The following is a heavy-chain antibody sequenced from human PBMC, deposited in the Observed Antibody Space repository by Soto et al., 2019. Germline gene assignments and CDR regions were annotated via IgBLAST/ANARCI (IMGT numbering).Heavy chain of an antibody. Sequence: PSETLSLTCTVSGGSINSYYWSWIRQPPGKGLEWIGYIYYNVRTNYNPSFKSRVTISVDTSKNQFFLKLSSVTAADTAVYYCARGAGSSWYEEYFQYPGQAILVTVSS. V-gene: IGHV4-59*08. CDR2: IYYNVRT. D-gene: IGHD6-13*01. J-gene: IGHJ1*01. CDR3: ARGAGSSWYEEYFQY. CDR1: GGSINSYY.